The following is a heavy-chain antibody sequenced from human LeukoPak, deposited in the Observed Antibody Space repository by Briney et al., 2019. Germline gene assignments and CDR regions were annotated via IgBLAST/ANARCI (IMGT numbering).Heavy chain of an antibody. Sequence: ASVKVSCKVSGYTLTELSMHWVRQAPGKGLELMGGFDPEDGETIYAQKFQGRVTMTEDTSTDTAYMELSSLRSEDTAVYYCATARRGMIVEGHFDYWGQGTLVTVSS. CDR2: FDPEDGET. V-gene: IGHV1-24*01. J-gene: IGHJ4*02. CDR1: GYTLTELS. D-gene: IGHD3-22*01. CDR3: ATARRGMIVEGHFDY.